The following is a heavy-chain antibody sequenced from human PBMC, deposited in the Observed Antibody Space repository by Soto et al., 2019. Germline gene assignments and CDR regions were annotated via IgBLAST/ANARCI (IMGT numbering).Heavy chain of an antibody. Sequence: VRLVESGGSLVQPGESLRLSCEATGLTVSTYFMSWLRQTPGKGLEWVAVLYDGAKGITYYADSVKDRFTISRDDSRNTLYLQMHSLRVEDTALYYCARPTVPHGFGLWGQGTMVTVSS. CDR2: LYDGAKGIT. J-gene: IGHJ3*01. CDR3: ARPTVPHGFGL. CDR1: GLTVSTYF. D-gene: IGHD4-17*01. V-gene: IGHV3-66*04.